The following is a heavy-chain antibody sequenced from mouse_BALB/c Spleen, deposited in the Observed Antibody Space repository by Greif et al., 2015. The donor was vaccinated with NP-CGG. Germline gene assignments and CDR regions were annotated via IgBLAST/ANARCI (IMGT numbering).Heavy chain of an antibody. CDR3: AISLLRLHYYAMDY. D-gene: IGHD1-2*01. CDR2: IWGGGST. CDR1: GFSLTDYG. Sequence: VQLVESGPGLVAPSQSLSITCTVSGFSLTDYGVSWVRQPPGKGLEWLGVIWGGGSTYYNSALKSRLSISKDNSKSQVFLKMNSLQTDDAAMYYCAISLLRLHYYAMDYWGQGTSVTVSS. V-gene: IGHV2-6-5*01. J-gene: IGHJ4*01.